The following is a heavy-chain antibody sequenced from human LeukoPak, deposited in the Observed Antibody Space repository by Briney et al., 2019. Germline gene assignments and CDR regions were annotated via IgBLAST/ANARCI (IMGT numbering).Heavy chain of an antibody. CDR1: GGSFSGYY. CDR2: IYYSGST. D-gene: IGHD3-3*01. CDR3: ARQERYDFWSGYLDY. J-gene: IGHJ4*02. V-gene: IGHV4-31*11. Sequence: PSETLSLTCAVYGGSFSGYYWSWIRQHPGKGLEWIGYIYYSGSTYYNPSLKSRVTISVDTSKNQFSLKLSSVTAADTAVYYCARQERYDFWSGYLDYWGQGTLVTVSS.